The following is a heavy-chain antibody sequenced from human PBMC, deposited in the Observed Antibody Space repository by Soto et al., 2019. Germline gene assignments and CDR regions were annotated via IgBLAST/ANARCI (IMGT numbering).Heavy chain of an antibody. CDR2: IIPIFGTA. J-gene: IGHJ3*02. V-gene: IGHV1-69*13. CDR1: GATFRSYA. Sequence: SVTLSCTSSGATFRSYAISWLRQDPGQGLEWMGGIIPIFGTANYAQKFQGRVTITADESTSTAYMEMSSLRSEDTAVDYCARGGRAARLQGFDSWGQGTMVTVSS. CDR3: ARGGRAARLQGFDS. D-gene: IGHD6-6*01.